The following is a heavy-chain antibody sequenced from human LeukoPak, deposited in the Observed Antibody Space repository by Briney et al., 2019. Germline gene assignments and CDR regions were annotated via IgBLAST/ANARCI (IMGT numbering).Heavy chain of an antibody. V-gene: IGHV3-21*04. CDR1: GFTFNTYS. D-gene: IGHD5-18*01. CDR3: ARPDTAMVPHYFDY. J-gene: IGHJ4*01. CDR2: ISSSSSYI. Sequence: GGSLRLSCAASGFTFNTYSMNWVRQAPGKGLEWVSSISSSSSYISHADSVKGRFTISRDNAKNSLYLQMNSLRAEDTAVYYCARPDTAMVPHYFDYWGHGTLVTVSS.